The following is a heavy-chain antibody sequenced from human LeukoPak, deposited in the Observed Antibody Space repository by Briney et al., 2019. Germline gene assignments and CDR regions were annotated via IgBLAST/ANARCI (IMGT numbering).Heavy chain of an antibody. CDR2: IYYSGST. J-gene: IGHJ2*01. CDR3: ARDPYSYGYWYFDL. D-gene: IGHD5-18*01. V-gene: IGHV4-59*01. Sequence: SETLSLTCTVSGGPISSYYWSWIRQPPGKGLEWIGYIYYSGSTNYNPSLKSRVTISVDTSKNQFSLKLSSVTAADTAVYYCARDPYSYGYWYFDLWGRGTLVTVSS. CDR1: GGPISSYY.